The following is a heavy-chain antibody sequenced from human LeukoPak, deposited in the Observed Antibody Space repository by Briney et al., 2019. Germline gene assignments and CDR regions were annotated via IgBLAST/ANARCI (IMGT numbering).Heavy chain of an antibody. V-gene: IGHV4-39*01. J-gene: IGHJ5*02. CDR1: GGSISSRNYY. CDR3: ARSLPGIAAAGTLGARWFDP. Sequence: SETLSLTCSVSGGSISSRNYYWGWIRQPPGRGLEWIGSVYYSGSTYSNPSLKSRVTVSVDTSKNQFSLKLSSVTAADTAVYSCARSLPGIAAAGTLGARWFDPWGQGTLVTVSS. CDR2: VYYSGST. D-gene: IGHD6-13*01.